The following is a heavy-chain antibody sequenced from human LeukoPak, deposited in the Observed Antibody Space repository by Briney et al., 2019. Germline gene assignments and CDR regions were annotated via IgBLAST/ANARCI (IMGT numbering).Heavy chain of an antibody. Sequence: GGSLRLSCAASGFTVSSNYMSWVRQAPGKGLEWVSTISGSGGTTYYADSVKGRFTISRDNSKNTLYLQMNSLSAEDTAVYYCAKGGLLVYFDYWGQGTLITASS. V-gene: IGHV3-23*01. CDR3: AKGGLLVYFDY. CDR2: ISGSGGTT. D-gene: IGHD3-22*01. CDR1: GFTVSSNY. J-gene: IGHJ4*02.